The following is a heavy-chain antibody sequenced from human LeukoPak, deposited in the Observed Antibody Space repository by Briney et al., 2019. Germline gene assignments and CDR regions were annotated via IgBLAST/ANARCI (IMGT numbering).Heavy chain of an antibody. CDR3: ARVTSGEFADY. CDR2: IYYSGIT. D-gene: IGHD3-10*01. CDR1: GGSISIGGYY. V-gene: IGHV4-31*03. Sequence: PSQTLSLTCTVSGGSISIGGYYWSWIRQHPGKGLEWIGYIYYSGITYYNPSLKSRVTISVATSKNQFSLYLSSVTAADTAVYYCARVTSGEFADYWGQGTLVTVSS. J-gene: IGHJ4*02.